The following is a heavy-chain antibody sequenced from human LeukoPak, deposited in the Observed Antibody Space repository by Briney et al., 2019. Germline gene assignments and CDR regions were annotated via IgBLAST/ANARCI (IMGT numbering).Heavy chain of an antibody. Sequence: PGRSLRLSCAASGFTFSSYGMHWVRQAPGKGLEWVAVIWYDGSNKYYADSVKGRFTISRDNSKNTLYLQMNSLRAEDTAVYYCARILPWFGELPGHDAFDIWGQGTMVTVSS. D-gene: IGHD3-10*01. CDR2: IWYDGSNK. J-gene: IGHJ3*02. V-gene: IGHV3-33*01. CDR1: GFTFSSYG. CDR3: ARILPWFGELPGHDAFDI.